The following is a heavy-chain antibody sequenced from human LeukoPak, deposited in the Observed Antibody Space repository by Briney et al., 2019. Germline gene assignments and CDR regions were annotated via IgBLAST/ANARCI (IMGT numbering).Heavy chain of an antibody. D-gene: IGHD3-10*01. J-gene: IGHJ4*02. CDR2: INPNSGGT. CDR1: GYTFTGYY. V-gene: IGHV1-2*02. CDR3: ASRVAMLWFGESDLDY. Sequence: GASVKVSCKASGYTFTGYYMHWVRQAPGQGLEWMGWINPNSGGTNYALKFQGRVTMTRDTSISTAYMELSRLRSDDTAVYYCASRVAMLWFGESDLDYWGQGTLVTVSS.